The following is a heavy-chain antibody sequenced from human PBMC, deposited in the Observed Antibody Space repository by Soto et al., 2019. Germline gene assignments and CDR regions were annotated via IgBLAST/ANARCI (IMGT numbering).Heavy chain of an antibody. D-gene: IGHD3-10*01. V-gene: IGHV4-4*07. J-gene: IGHJ5*02. CDR1: GASIGTYY. CDR2: FSTTGST. Sequence: QVQLQESGPGLVKPSETLSLTCTVSGASIGTYYWSWIRQPAGKGLEWIGRFSTTGSTDYNPSLKSRVTVSVDTSKTQFSLKLNSVTAADTAVYFCARGAYGSGTSPNWFDPWGQGTLVTVSS. CDR3: ARGAYGSGTSPNWFDP.